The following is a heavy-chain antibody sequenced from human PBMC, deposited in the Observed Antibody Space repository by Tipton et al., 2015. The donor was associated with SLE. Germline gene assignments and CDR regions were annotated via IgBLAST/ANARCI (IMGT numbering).Heavy chain of an antibody. J-gene: IGHJ6*03. CDR1: GGSISSYY. V-gene: IGHV4-39*01. CDR2: IYYSGST. Sequence: LRLSCTVSGGSISSYYWGWIRQPPGKGLEWIGSIYYSGSTYYNPSLKSRVTISVDTSKNQFPLKLSSVTAADTAVYYCARQTGAVYAKYMDVWGKGTTVTVSS. D-gene: IGHD2-8*01. CDR3: ARQTGAVYAKYMDV.